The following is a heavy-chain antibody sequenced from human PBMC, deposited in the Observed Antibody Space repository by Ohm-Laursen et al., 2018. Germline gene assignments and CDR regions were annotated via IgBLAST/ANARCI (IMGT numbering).Heavy chain of an antibody. V-gene: IGHV3-33*08. Sequence: RSLRLSCAASGFTFSSYGVHWVRQAPGKGLEWVAVIWYDGSKKYYTDSVKGRFTISRDNSKNTLYLQMNSLRAEDTAVYYCARDQDFWSGYYSDYHYYDMDVWGQGTTVIVSS. CDR3: ARDQDFWSGYYSDYHYYDMDV. D-gene: IGHD3-3*01. J-gene: IGHJ6*02. CDR2: IWYDGSKK. CDR1: GFTFSSYG.